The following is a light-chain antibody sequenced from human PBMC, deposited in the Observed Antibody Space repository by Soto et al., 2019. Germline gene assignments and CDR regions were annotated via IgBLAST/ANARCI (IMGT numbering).Light chain of an antibody. V-gene: IGKV4-1*01. CDR3: QQYYSSPCT. Sequence: DIVMTQSPDSLAVSLGERATINCKSSQSVLYSSNNKNYLAWYQQKSGQPPKLLIYWASTRESGVPDRFSGSGSGTDFTLTISSLQAAFLVVYYCQQYYSSPCTFGHGTQVDIK. CDR1: QSVLYSSNNKNY. J-gene: IGKJ1*01. CDR2: WAS.